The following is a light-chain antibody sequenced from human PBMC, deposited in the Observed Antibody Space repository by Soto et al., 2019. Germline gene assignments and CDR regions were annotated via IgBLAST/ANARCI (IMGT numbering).Light chain of an antibody. J-gene: IGLJ1*01. CDR2: DVS. Sequence: QPVLTQPASVSGSPGQSSTISCTRTSSDVGGYDYVSWYQHHPGKAPKLMIYDVSNRPSGVSNRFSGPKSGNTASLTISGLQAENEADYYCSSYTSSSLYVFGTGTKVTVL. CDR1: SSDVGGYDY. CDR3: SSYTSSSLYV. V-gene: IGLV2-14*03.